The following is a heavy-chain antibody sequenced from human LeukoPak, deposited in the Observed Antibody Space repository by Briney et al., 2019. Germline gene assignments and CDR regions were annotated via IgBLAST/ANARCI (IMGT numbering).Heavy chain of an antibody. J-gene: IGHJ4*02. V-gene: IGHV4-39*01. Sequence: PSETLSLTCTVSGGSISSSSYYWGWIRQPPRKGLEWIGSIYYSGSTYYNPSLKSRVTISVDTSKNQFSLKLSSVTAADTAVYYCARHSVGIAAAGIDYWGQGTLVTVSS. CDR1: GGSISSSSYY. D-gene: IGHD6-13*01. CDR3: ARHSVGIAAAGIDY. CDR2: IYYSGST.